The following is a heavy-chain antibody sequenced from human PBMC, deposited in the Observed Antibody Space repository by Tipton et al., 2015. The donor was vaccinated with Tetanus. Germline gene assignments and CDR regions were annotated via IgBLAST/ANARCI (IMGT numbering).Heavy chain of an antibody. J-gene: IGHJ3*01. CDR1: GYTFTSYG. D-gene: IGHD3-22*01. Sequence: QLVQSGPEVKKPGASVKVSCKASGYTFTSYGISWVRQAPGQGLEWMGWIGAYNGNTNYAQKLQGKVPMTTDTSTSTAYMELRSLRSDDTAVYYCASELSITMIVVVSAFDVWGQGTMVTVSS. CDR3: ASELSITMIVVVSAFDV. CDR2: IGAYNGNT. V-gene: IGHV1-18*01.